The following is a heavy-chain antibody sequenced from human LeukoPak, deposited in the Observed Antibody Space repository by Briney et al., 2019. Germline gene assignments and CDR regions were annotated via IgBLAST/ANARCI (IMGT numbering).Heavy chain of an antibody. CDR3: ARDGEDDSSGHYKPFDY. CDR1: GFTYSSYG. V-gene: IGHV3-33*02. D-gene: IGHD3-22*01. CDR2: IWYDGNTK. Sequence: LGGSLRLSCAASGFTYSSYGMHWLRQAPGKGPEWVAAIWYDGNTKYYADSAKGRFAISRDNSKNTLFLLMNSLRAEGTAVYYCARDGEDDSSGHYKPFDYWGQGTLVTVSS. J-gene: IGHJ4*02.